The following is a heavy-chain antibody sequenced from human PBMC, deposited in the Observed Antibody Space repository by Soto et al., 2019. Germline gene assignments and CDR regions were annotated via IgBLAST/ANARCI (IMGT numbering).Heavy chain of an antibody. V-gene: IGHV3-7*05. CDR1: GFTFNTYW. D-gene: IGHD2-8*01. CDR2: IKPDGSAT. Sequence: EVQLVESGGGLVQPGGSLRLSCAASGFTFNTYWMSWVRQAPGKGLEWVANIKPDGSATDYVDSVKGRFTISRDNANNSLFLPRNSLRVEDTAVYYCARNGRWGHGTFVTVSS. CDR3: ARNGR. J-gene: IGHJ4*01.